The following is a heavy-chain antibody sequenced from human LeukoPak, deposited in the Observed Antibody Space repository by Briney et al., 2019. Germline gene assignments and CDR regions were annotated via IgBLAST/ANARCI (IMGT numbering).Heavy chain of an antibody. J-gene: IGHJ4*02. CDR2: INHSGST. D-gene: IGHD3-22*01. CDR1: GGSFSGYC. V-gene: IGHV4-34*01. Sequence: PSETLSLTCAVYGGSFSGYCWSWIRQPPGKGLEWIGEINHSGSTNYNPSLKSRVTISVDTSKNQFSLKLSSVTAADTAVYYCARDKRPNHYYDIGSHFDYWGQGTLVTVSS. CDR3: ARDKRPNHYYDIGSHFDY.